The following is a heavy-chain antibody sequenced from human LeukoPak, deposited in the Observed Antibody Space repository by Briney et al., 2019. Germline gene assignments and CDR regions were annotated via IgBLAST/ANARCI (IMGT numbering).Heavy chain of an antibody. D-gene: IGHD1-20*01. CDR1: GFTFSSYW. J-gene: IGHJ4*02. V-gene: IGHV3-11*01. CDR3: ARQYNWNDDELGY. CDR2: ISSSGSTI. Sequence: GGSLRLSCAASGFTFSSYWMSWIRQAPGKGLEWVSYISSSGSTIYYADSVKGRFTISRDNAKNSLYLQMNSLRAEDTAVYYCARQYNWNDDELGYWGQGTLVTVSS.